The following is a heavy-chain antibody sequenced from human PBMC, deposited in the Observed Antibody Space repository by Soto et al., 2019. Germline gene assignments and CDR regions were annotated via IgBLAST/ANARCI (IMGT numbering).Heavy chain of an antibody. D-gene: IGHD2-2*01. V-gene: IGHV4-39*01. CDR2: LYYTGTT. CDR3: GAYCSRIHCYDWFDP. J-gene: IGHJ5*02. CDR1: GGSIGSSSYY. Sequence: PSETLSLTCSVSGGSIGSSSYYFGWIRQPPGKGLEWIGSLYYTGTTNYNSSLKSRVTISADKSQNQFSLRLSSVTAADTAVYYCGAYCSRIHCYDWFDPWGQGTPGTVSS.